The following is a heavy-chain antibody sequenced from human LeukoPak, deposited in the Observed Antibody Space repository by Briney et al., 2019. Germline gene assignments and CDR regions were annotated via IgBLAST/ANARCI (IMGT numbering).Heavy chain of an antibody. D-gene: IGHD3-22*01. CDR3: ARERDYYDSSGRSGERYFDY. CDR2: IIPIFGTA. Sequence: SVKVSCKASGGTFSSSAINWVRQAPGQGLEWMGGIIPIFGTANYAQKFQGRVTITADESTSTAYMELSSLRSEDTAVYYCARERDYYDSSGRSGERYFDYWGQGTLVTVSS. J-gene: IGHJ4*02. V-gene: IGHV1-69*13. CDR1: GGTFSSSA.